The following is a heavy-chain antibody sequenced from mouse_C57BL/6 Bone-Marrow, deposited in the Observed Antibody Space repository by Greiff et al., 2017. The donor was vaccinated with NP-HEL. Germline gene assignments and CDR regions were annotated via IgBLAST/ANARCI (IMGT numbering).Heavy chain of an antibody. V-gene: IGHV1-53*01. Sequence: QVQLQQPGTELVKPGASVKLSCKASGYTFTSYWMHWVKQRPGQGLEWIGNINPSNGGTNYNEKFKSKATLTVDKSSRTAYMQLSSLTSEESAGYDCARAITTGVATGDAMDYWGQGTSVTVSS. CDR3: ARAITTGVATGDAMDY. J-gene: IGHJ4*01. CDR2: INPSNGGT. CDR1: GYTFTSYW. D-gene: IGHD1-1*01.